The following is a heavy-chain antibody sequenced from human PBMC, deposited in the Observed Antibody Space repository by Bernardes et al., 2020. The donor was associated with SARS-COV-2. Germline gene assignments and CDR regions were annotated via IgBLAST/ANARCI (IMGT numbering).Heavy chain of an antibody. V-gene: IGHV3-74*01. Sequence: GGSLRLSCEASGFTFSNYWMHWVRQIPGKGLVWVSRMSFDDSGIAYADSVKGRFTISRDNAKNTLYLQMNSLRDDDTSVYYCTRADCTSTTCRRGAYDIWGQGTMVTVSS. CDR3: TRADCTSTTCRRGAYDI. CDR1: GFTFSNYW. CDR2: MSFDDSGI. D-gene: IGHD2-2*01. J-gene: IGHJ3*02.